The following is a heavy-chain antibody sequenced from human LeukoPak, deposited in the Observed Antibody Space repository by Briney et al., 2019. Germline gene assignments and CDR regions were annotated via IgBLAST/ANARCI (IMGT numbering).Heavy chain of an antibody. CDR2: ISGSGGTT. D-gene: IGHD3-3*01. J-gene: IGHJ4*02. Sequence: PGGSLRLSCAASGFTFSSYGMSWVRQAPGEGLEWVSAISGSGGTTYYADSVKGRFTISRDNSKNTLFLQMNSLRPEDTAVYYCARDPRWSFDYWGQGTLVTVSS. CDR3: ARDPRWSFDY. CDR1: GFTFSSYG. V-gene: IGHV3-23*01.